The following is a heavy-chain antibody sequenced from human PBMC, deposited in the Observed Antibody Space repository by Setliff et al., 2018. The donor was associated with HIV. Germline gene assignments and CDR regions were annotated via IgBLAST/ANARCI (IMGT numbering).Heavy chain of an antibody. CDR2: IYHSGST. CDR1: AYSISSGYY. J-gene: IGHJ1*01. CDR3: ARQWRDQYNSGVSTEYFQH. Sequence: SETLSLTCAVSAYSISSGYYWGWIRQPPGKGLEWIGSIYHSGSTYYNPSLMSRVTISVDKSKNQFSLKLRSVTAAGTAVYYCARQWRDQYNSGVSTEYFQHWGLGTLVTVSS. D-gene: IGHD3-22*01. V-gene: IGHV4-38-2*01.